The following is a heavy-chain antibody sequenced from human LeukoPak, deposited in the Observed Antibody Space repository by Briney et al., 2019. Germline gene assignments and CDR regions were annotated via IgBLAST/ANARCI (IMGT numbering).Heavy chain of an antibody. D-gene: IGHD5-12*01. J-gene: IGHJ5*02. CDR2: IYTSGST. CDR3: ARGVATTRSSWFDP. CDR1: GFTFSSYS. V-gene: IGHV4-4*07. Sequence: GSLRLSCAASGFTFSSYSMNWIRQPAGKGLEWIGRIYTSGSTNYNPSLKSRVTMSVDTSKNQFSLKLSSVTAADTAVYYCARGVATTRSSWFDPWGQGTLVTVSS.